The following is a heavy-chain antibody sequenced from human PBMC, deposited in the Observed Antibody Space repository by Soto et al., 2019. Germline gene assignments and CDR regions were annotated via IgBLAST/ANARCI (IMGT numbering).Heavy chain of an antibody. CDR2: ISYDGSNK. Sequence: QVQLVESGGGVVQPGRSLKLSCAASGFTFSSYGMHWVRQAPGKGLEWVAVISYDGSNKYYADSVKGRFTISRDNSKNTLYLQMNSLRAEDTAVYYCAKDYYDSSGYYGVWGLGTLVTVSS. CDR3: AKDYYDSSGYYGV. V-gene: IGHV3-30*18. CDR1: GFTFSSYG. D-gene: IGHD3-22*01. J-gene: IGHJ4*02.